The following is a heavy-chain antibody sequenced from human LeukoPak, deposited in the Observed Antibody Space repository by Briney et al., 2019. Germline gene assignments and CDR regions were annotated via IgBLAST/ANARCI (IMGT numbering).Heavy chain of an antibody. D-gene: IGHD6-19*01. V-gene: IGHV3-7*01. Sequence: GGSLRLSCAASGFTFSSYWMSWVRQAPGKGLEWVANIKQDGSEKYYVDSVKGRFTISIDNAKNSLYLQMNSLRAEDTAVYYCARVAYSSGWYVDYYYGMDVWGQGTTVTVSS. CDR3: ARVAYSSGWYVDYYYGMDV. CDR1: GFTFSSYW. CDR2: IKQDGSEK. J-gene: IGHJ6*02.